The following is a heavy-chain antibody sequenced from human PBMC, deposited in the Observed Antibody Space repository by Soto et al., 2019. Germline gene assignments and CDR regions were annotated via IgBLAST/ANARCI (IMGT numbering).Heavy chain of an antibody. CDR3: ARITHEPGIAAAGNWLDP. CDR1: GGTFSSYA. D-gene: IGHD6-13*01. Sequence: QVQLVQSGAEVKKPGSSVKVSCKASGGTFSSYAISWVRQAPGQGLEWMGGIIPIFGTANYAQKFQGRVTITADESTSTDYKELSSLRAEEMAVYYCARITHEPGIAAAGNWLDPWGQGTLVTVSS. CDR2: IIPIFGTA. V-gene: IGHV1-69*01. J-gene: IGHJ5*02.